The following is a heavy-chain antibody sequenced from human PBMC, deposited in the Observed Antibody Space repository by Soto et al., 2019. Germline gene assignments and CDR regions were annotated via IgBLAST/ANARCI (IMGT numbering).Heavy chain of an antibody. D-gene: IGHD2-21*01. Sequence: PGGSLRLSCAASGFTFSSYAMSWVRQAPGKGLEWVSAISGSGGSTYYADSVKGRFTISRDNSKNTLYLQMNSLRAEDTAVYYCAKSPKKSPIRIFPDAFDIWGQGTMVTVSS. CDR1: GFTFSSYA. V-gene: IGHV3-23*01. J-gene: IGHJ3*02. CDR2: ISGSGGST. CDR3: AKSPKKSPIRIFPDAFDI.